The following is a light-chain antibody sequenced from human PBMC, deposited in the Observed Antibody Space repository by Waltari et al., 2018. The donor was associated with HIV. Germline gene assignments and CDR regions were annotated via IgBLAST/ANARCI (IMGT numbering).Light chain of an antibody. V-gene: IGLV2-8*01. Sequence: QSALTQPPSASGSPGQSVTISCTGTSSDVGGYNYVSWYQQHPGKAPKLMLYEVNRRPSGVPGRFAGSKSGNTASLTVSGLQAEDEADYYCSSYAGSNNRVFGGGTKLTVL. CDR1: SSDVGGYNY. CDR2: EVN. CDR3: SSYAGSNNRV. J-gene: IGLJ2*01.